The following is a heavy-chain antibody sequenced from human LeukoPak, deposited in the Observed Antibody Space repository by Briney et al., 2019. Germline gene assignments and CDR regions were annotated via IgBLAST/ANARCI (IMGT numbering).Heavy chain of an antibody. V-gene: IGHV3-30*04. J-gene: IGHJ4*02. D-gene: IGHD6-13*01. CDR2: ISYDGSNK. CDR1: GFTFSSYV. Sequence: GGSLRLSCAASGFTFSSYVMHWVRQAPGKGLEWVAVISYDGSNKNYAYSVKGRFTISRDNSKNTLYLQMNSLRAEDTAVYYCAREDGYRYWGQGTLVTVSS. CDR3: AREDGYRY.